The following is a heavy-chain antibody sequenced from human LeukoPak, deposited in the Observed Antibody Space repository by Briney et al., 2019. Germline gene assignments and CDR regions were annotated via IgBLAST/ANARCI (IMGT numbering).Heavy chain of an antibody. CDR2: ISGSGGDT. Sequence: GGSLRLSCAASGFTFSSYAMNWVRQAPGKGLEWVSISGSGGDTYYADSVKGRFTVSRDNSKNTLNLQLNSLRAEDTAVYYCAKDAIGQYRPYYFDCWGQGTLVTVSS. J-gene: IGHJ4*02. D-gene: IGHD3-16*02. CDR1: GFTFSSYA. CDR3: AKDAIGQYRPYYFDC. V-gene: IGHV3-23*01.